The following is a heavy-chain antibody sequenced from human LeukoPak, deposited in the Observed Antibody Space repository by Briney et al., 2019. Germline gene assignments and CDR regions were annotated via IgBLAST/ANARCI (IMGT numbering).Heavy chain of an antibody. J-gene: IGHJ4*02. CDR2: IDPSDSYT. V-gene: IGHV5-10-1*01. CDR1: GYSFPSYW. Sequence: GESLRISCKGSGYSFPSYWIRWVRQMPGKGLEWMGTIDPSDSYTNYSPSFQGHVTISADKSISTAYLQWSSLKASDTAMYYCARLSCGYESDIDYWGQGTLVTVSS. D-gene: IGHD5-12*01. CDR3: ARLSCGYESDIDY.